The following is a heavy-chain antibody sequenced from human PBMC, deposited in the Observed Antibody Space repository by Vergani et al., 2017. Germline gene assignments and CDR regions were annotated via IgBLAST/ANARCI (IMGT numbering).Heavy chain of an antibody. CDR1: GGSFKNYG. CDR3: ARGLVVPGPGVVSYHYYWDV. J-gene: IGHJ6*03. Sequence: QVQLVQSGAEAKKPGSSVKVSCKASGGSFKNYGFTWVRQAPGKGLEWMGELSPGFGRLQIAQRFQGRVTIAAEESTSTVYIELTSLTTEDTAVYYCARGLVVPGPGVVSYHYYWDVWGRGTTVAVSS. D-gene: IGHD2-2*01. V-gene: IGHV1-69*01. CDR2: LSPGFGRL.